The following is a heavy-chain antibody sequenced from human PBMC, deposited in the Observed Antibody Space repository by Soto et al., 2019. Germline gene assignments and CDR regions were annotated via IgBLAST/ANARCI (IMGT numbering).Heavy chain of an antibody. V-gene: IGHV1-69*13. CDR2: IIPIFGTA. D-gene: IGHD4-17*01. CDR1: GGTFSSYA. CDR3: AHPRGYGVFDAYDI. Sequence: SVKVSCKASGGTFSSYAISWVRQAPGQGLEWMGGIIPIFGTANYAQKFQGRVTITADESTSTAYTELNSLRTEDTAVYYCAHPRGYGVFDAYDIWGQGAMVTVSS. J-gene: IGHJ3*02.